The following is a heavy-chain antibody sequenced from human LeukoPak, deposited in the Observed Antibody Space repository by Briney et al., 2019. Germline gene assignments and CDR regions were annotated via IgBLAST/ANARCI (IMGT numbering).Heavy chain of an antibody. CDR3: ATRIAVAGTGDY. J-gene: IGHJ4*02. CDR1: GGTFSSYA. CDR2: IIPILGIA. V-gene: IGHV1-69*04. D-gene: IGHD6-19*01. Sequence: SVKVSCKASGGTFSSYASSWVRQAPGQGLEWMGRIIPILGIANYAQKFQGRVTITADKSTSTAYMELSSLRSEDTAVYYCATRIAVAGTGDYWGQGTLVTVSS.